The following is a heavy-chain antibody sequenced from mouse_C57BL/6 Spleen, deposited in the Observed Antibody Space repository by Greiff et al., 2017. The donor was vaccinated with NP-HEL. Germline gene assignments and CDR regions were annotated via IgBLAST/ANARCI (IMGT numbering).Heavy chain of an antibody. J-gene: IGHJ4*01. V-gene: IGHV1-82*01. CDR1: GYAFSSSW. D-gene: IGHD3-2*02. Sequence: VQLQQSGPELVKPGASVKISCKASGYAFSSSWMNWVKQRPGTGLEWIGRIYPGDGDTNYNGKFKGKATLTADTSSSTAYMQISSLTSADSAVYFCARAGTAQVPYYAVDYLGQGASVTVSS. CDR3: ARAGTAQVPYYAVDY. CDR2: IYPGDGDT.